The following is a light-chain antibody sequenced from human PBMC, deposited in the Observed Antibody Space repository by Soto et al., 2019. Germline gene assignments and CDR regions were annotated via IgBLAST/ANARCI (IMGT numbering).Light chain of an antibody. Sequence: QSALTQPASGSGSPGQSITISCTASSSHIGSSNLVSWYQHHSGKAPKLIIYEGNKRPSGVSNRFSGSKSGKTASLTISGLQAEDEGTYYCCSYAGSSPLYVFGTGSKVTVL. CDR1: SSHIGSSNL. CDR3: CSYAGSSPLYV. V-gene: IGLV2-23*01. J-gene: IGLJ1*01. CDR2: EGN.